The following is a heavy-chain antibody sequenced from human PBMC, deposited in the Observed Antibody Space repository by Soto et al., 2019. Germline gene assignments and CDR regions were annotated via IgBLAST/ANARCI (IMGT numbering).Heavy chain of an antibody. CDR1: GYSFTNYW. V-gene: IGHV5-51*01. D-gene: IGHD4-17*01. J-gene: IGHJ6*02. CDR2: LYPGDSET. Sequence: GESLKISCNGSGYSFTNYWIGWVRQMPGKGLEWMGILYPGDSETRYSPSFQGQVTISADKSISTAYLQWSSLKASDTAMYYCARHPNGDYDVMDVWGQGTTVTVSS. CDR3: ARHPNGDYDVMDV.